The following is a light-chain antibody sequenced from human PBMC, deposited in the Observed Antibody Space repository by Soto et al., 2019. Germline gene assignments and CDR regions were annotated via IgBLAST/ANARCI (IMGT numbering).Light chain of an antibody. CDR1: SSNIGSSS. CDR3: AAWDDSLDASS. Sequence: QSVLTQPPSASGTPGQRVTIYCSGSSSNIGSSSVNWYQQLPGTAPKLLTYTNNQRPSGVPDRFSGSKSGTSASLAISGLQSEDEADYYCAAWDDSLDASSFGTGTKLTVL. CDR2: TNN. V-gene: IGLV1-44*01. J-gene: IGLJ1*01.